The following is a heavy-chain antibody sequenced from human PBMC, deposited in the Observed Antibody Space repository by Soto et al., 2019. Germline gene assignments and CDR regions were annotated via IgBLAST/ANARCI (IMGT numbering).Heavy chain of an antibody. V-gene: IGHV4-39*06. CDR1: CGSIDNSNSF. Sequence: SETLSLTRDVSCGSIDNSNSFLGWVRPAPWKGLEFIGRVYYSGGAYYSPYITSRVTLSVDTSKTQVPMRVNSVTSADTALYYCARVERSGWTPNFFDASGQGALVTVSS. CDR2: VYYSGGA. CDR3: ARVERSGWTPNFFDA. D-gene: IGHD6-19*01. J-gene: IGHJ4*02.